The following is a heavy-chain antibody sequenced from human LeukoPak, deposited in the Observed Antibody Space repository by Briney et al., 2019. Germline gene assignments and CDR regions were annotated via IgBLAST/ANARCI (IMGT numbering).Heavy chain of an antibody. Sequence: SVKVSCKASGGTFSSYAISWVRQAPGQGLEWMGGIIPIFGTTNYAQKFQGRVTITADESTSTAYMELSSLRSEDTAVYYCARDKSSGWYPSYYYYYMDVWGKGTTVTVSS. CDR2: IIPIFGTT. D-gene: IGHD6-19*01. J-gene: IGHJ6*03. CDR3: ARDKSSGWYPSYYYYYMDV. V-gene: IGHV1-69*13. CDR1: GGTFSSYA.